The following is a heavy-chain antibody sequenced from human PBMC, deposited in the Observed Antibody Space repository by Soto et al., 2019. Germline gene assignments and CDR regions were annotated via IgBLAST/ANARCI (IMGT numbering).Heavy chain of an antibody. CDR2: IYYSGST. V-gene: IGHV4-30-4*01. J-gene: IGHJ3*02. CDR1: GGSISSGDYY. D-gene: IGHD6-13*01. CDR3: ARNIAAAAVDAFDI. Sequence: QVQLQESGPGLVKPSQTLSLTCTVSGGSISSGDYYWSWIRQPPGKGLEWIGYIYYSGSTYYNPSLKSRVTTAVDTSKNQSPRKLSSVTAADTAVYYCARNIAAAAVDAFDIWGQGTMVTVSS.